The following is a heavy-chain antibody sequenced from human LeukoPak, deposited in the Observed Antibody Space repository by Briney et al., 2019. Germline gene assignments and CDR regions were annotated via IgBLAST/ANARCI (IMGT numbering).Heavy chain of an antibody. D-gene: IGHD3-22*01. Sequence: ASVKVSCKASGYTVTGYYMHSVRQAPGQGLEWMGWIDPNSGGTNYAQKFQGRVTMTRDTSISTAYMELSRLRSDDTAVYYCARDRGWDDSSGYHHGDGDYWGQGTLVTVSS. J-gene: IGHJ4*02. CDR2: IDPNSGGT. CDR1: GYTVTGYY. V-gene: IGHV1-2*02. CDR3: ARDRGWDDSSGYHHGDGDY.